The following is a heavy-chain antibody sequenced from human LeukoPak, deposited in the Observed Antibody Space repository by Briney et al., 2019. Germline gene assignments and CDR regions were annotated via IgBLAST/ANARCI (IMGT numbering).Heavy chain of an antibody. J-gene: IGHJ5*02. CDR2: ISYDGSNK. V-gene: IGHV3-30*03. CDR1: GFTFSSYG. CDR3: FPGMRAHWFDP. Sequence: GESLRLSCAASGFTFSSYGMHWVRQAPGKGLEWVAVISYDGSNKYYADSVKGRFTISRDNSKNTLYLQMNSLRAEDTAVYYCFPGMRAHWFDPWGQGTLVTVSS.